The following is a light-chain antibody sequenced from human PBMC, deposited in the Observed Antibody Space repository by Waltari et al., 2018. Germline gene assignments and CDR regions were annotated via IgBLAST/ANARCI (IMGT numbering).Light chain of an antibody. Sequence: ETVVTKSPATLSVSPGERAPLSCRTSQTIGRSLAWYQQKPGQAPRLVIYGASIRATGIPARFSGSGSETEFAITISGLQSEDFAVYYCQQYNNWPPGTFGQGTKVEI. V-gene: IGKV3-15*01. J-gene: IGKJ1*01. CDR1: QTIGRS. CDR3: QQYNNWPPGT. CDR2: GAS.